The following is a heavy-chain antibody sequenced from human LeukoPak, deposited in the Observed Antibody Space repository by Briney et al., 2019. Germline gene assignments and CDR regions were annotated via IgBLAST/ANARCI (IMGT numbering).Heavy chain of an antibody. CDR3: ARVPNSMLVVDITGGPGGPFDY. D-gene: IGHD3-22*01. CDR2: INPYSGGT. V-gene: IGHV1-2*02. Sequence: ASVKVSCKASGYTFSSYYMHWVRQAPGQGLEWMGWINPYSGGTNYAQKFQGRVTVTRDTSIDTAYMELSRLRSDDTAVYYCARVPNSMLVVDITGGPGGPFDYWGQGTLVTVSS. CDR1: GYTFSSYY. J-gene: IGHJ4*02.